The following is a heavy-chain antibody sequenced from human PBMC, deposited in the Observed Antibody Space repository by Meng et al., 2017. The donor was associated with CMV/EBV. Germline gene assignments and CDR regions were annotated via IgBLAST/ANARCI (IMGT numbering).Heavy chain of an antibody. J-gene: IGHJ4*02. CDR1: GGSFGGYC. V-gene: IGHV4-34*01. Sequence: YGGSFGGYCWSWFRQPQGQGLEWIGGINHSGSTNCNPSLKSRVTRSVDTSKNQFSLKLSSVTAADTAVYYCASLNYCSSTSCSRRFDYWGQGTLVTVSS. CDR2: INHSGST. CDR3: ASLNYCSSTSCSRRFDY. D-gene: IGHD2-2*01.